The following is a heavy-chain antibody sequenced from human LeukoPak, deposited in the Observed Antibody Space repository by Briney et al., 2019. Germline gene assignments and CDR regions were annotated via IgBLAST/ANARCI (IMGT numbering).Heavy chain of an antibody. J-gene: IGHJ5*02. D-gene: IGHD2-15*01. CDR1: GGSISSGSYY. CDR3: ARGLGYCSGGSCPRWFDP. Sequence: SETLSLTCTVSGGSISSGSYYWSWLRQPAGKGLEWIGRIYTSGSTNYNPSLKSRVTISVDTSKNQFSLKLSSVTAADTAVYYCARGLGYCSGGSCPRWFDPWGQGTLVTVSS. V-gene: IGHV4-61*02. CDR2: IYTSGST.